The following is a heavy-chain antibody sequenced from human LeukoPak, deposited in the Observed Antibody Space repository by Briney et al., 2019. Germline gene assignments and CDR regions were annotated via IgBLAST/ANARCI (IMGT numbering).Heavy chain of an antibody. D-gene: IGHD3-3*01. Sequence: SETLSLTCTVSGGSISSYYWSWIRQPPGKGLEWIGYIYYSGSTNYNPSLKSQVTISVDTSKNQFSLKLSSVTAADTAVYYCARGEVLRFLEWFDYWGQGTLVTASS. CDR3: ARGEVLRFLEWFDY. V-gene: IGHV4-59*12. CDR2: IYYSGST. J-gene: IGHJ4*02. CDR1: GGSISSYY.